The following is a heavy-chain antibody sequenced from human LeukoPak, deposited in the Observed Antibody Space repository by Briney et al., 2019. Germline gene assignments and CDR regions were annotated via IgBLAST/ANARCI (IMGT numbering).Heavy chain of an antibody. V-gene: IGHV3-7*03. CDR3: AKDRGLLWFGELFSYSYGMDV. D-gene: IGHD3-10*01. CDR2: IKQDGSEI. J-gene: IGHJ6*02. CDR1: GFTFSSHW. Sequence: PGGSLRLSCVVSGFTFSSHWMSWVRQAPGKGLEWVANIKQDGSEIYYVDSVKGRFTISRDNAKNSLYLQMNSLRAEDTALYYCAKDRGLLWFGELFSYSYGMDVWGQGTTVTVSS.